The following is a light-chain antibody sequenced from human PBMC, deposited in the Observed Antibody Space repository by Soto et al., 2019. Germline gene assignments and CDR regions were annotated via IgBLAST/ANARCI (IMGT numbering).Light chain of an antibody. V-gene: IGLV1-47*01. Sequence: QSVLTQPPSASGTPGQRVTISCSGRSSNIGNNYVYWYQQFPGTAPKLLIYRNDLRPSGVPDRFSASKSGTSASLAISGLRSEDEADYYCQSYDSSLNEYVFGPGTKLTVL. CDR3: QSYDSSLNEYV. CDR1: SSNIGNNY. CDR2: RND. J-gene: IGLJ1*01.